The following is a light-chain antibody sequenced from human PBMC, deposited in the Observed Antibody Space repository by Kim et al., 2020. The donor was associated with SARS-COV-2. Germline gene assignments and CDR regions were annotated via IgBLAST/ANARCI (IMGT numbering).Light chain of an antibody. CDR2: CAS. CDR3: QQYGSSPRT. Sequence: SPGERATLSCRASQSVSSNYLAWYQQKPGQAPRLLIYCASSRATGIPDRFSGSGSGTDFTLTISRLEPDDFAVYYCQQYGSSPRTFGQGTKVDIK. CDR1: QSVSSNY. J-gene: IGKJ1*01. V-gene: IGKV3-20*01.